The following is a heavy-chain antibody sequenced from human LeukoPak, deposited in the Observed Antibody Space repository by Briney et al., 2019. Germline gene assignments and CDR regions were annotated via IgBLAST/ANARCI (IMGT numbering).Heavy chain of an antibody. CDR3: ARDRPTMKDAFDI. J-gene: IGHJ3*02. V-gene: IGHV4-59*01. D-gene: IGHD3-22*01. CDR2: IYHSGST. Sequence: SETLSLTCTVSGGSISSYYWSWIRQPPGKGLEWIGYIYHSGSTNYNPSLKSRVTISVDTSKNQFSLELSSVTAADMAVYYCARDRPTMKDAFDIWGQGTMVTVSS. CDR1: GGSISSYY.